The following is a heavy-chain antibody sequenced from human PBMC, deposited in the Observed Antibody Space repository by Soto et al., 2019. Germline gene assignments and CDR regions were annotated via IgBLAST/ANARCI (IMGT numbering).Heavy chain of an antibody. CDR3: YSGGYTDY. D-gene: IGHD1-26*01. J-gene: IGHJ4*02. V-gene: IGHV3-7*01. CDR2: RKQDESEK. CDR1: GFSFSSYW. Sequence: EVQLVESGGGLVQPGGSLRLSCAASGFSFSSYWMSWVRQAPGKGLEWVANRKQDESEKNYADSVKGRFTISRDNTKNSLFLQMNTLRVEDTAVYYCYSGGYTDYWGQGTLVTVSA.